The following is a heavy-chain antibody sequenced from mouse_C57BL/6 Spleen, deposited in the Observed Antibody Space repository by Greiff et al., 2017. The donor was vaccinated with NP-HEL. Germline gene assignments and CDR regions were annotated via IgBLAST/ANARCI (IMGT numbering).Heavy chain of an antibody. Sequence: EVMLVESGGGLVKPGGSLKLSCAASGFTFSSYTMSWVRQTPEKRLEWVATISGGGGNTYYPDSVKGRFTISRDNAKNTLYLQMSSLRSEDTALYYCARHGGLLYYFDYWGQGTTLTVAS. CDR2: ISGGGGNT. J-gene: IGHJ2*01. CDR3: ARHGGLLYYFDY. V-gene: IGHV5-9*01. CDR1: GFTFSSYT. D-gene: IGHD2-10*01.